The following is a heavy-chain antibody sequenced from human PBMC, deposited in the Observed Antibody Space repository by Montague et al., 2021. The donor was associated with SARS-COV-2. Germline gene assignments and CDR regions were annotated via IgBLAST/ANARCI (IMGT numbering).Heavy chain of an antibody. CDR2: IKQSGST. V-gene: IGHV4-34*01. CDR1: GGSFGDDH. J-gene: IGHJ4*02. Sequence: SETLSLTCGVYGGSFGDDHWSWIRQPPGKGLEWIGDIKQSGSTXXXPSXXXRVTISVDTSRNQFSLKLTSVTAADTAVYFCARGHLSVSMIVVVFTSASYYIDYWGQGALVTVSS. D-gene: IGHD3-22*01. CDR3: ARGHLSVSMIVVVFTSASYYIDY.